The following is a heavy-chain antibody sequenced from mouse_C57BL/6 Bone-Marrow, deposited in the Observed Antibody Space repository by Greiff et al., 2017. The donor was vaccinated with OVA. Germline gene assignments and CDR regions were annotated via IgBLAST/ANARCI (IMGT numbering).Heavy chain of an antibody. CDR3: ARNWGANWYVGFAY. CDR1: GFSLTSYG. D-gene: IGHD4-1*01. J-gene: IGHJ3*01. CDR2: IWSGGST. Sequence: QVQLQQSGPGLVQPSQSLSITCTVSGFSLTSYGVHWVRPSPGKGLEWLGVIWSGGSTDYNAAFMSRLSISKDNSKSQVFFKMNSLQADDTAIYYCARNWGANWYVGFAYWGQGTLVTVSA. V-gene: IGHV2-2*01.